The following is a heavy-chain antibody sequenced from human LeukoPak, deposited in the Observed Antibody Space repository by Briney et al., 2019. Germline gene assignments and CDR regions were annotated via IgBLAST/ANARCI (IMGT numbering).Heavy chain of an antibody. V-gene: IGHV4-59*01. CDR2: IYYSGST. Sequence: SETLSLTCTVSGGSISSYYWSWIRQPPGKGLEWIGYIYYSGSTNYNPSLKSRVTISVDTYKNQFSLNLNSVTAADTAEYYCARAPGSAYYPYYYMDVWGKGTTVTFSS. D-gene: IGHD6-19*01. CDR3: ARAPGSAYYPYYYMDV. CDR1: GGSISSYY. J-gene: IGHJ6*03.